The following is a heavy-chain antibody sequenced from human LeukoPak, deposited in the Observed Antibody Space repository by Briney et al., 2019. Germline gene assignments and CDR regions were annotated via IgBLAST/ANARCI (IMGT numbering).Heavy chain of an antibody. D-gene: IGHD6-19*01. CDR1: GYTFTEYA. CDR3: ARGGPNRSGWTLDY. CDR2: INADSGNT. Sequence: ASVKVSCKASGYTFTEYAMHWVRLAPGHGLEWMGWINADSGNTESSQRFQGRLSITWDTSATTAYMVLSSLTSEDTAVYYCARGGPNRSGWTLDYWGPGTLVTVSS. J-gene: IGHJ4*02. V-gene: IGHV1-3*01.